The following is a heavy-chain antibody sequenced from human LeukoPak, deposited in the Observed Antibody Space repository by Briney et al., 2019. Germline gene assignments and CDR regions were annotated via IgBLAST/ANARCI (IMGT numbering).Heavy chain of an antibody. Sequence: SETLSLTCAVYGGSFSGYYWSWIRQPPGKGLEWIGEINHSGSTNYNPSLKSRVTISVDTSKNQFSLKLSSVIAADTAVYYCARGMGGPYYYYGMDVWGQGTTVTVSS. V-gene: IGHV4-34*01. CDR1: GGSFSGYY. CDR2: INHSGST. J-gene: IGHJ6*02. CDR3: ARGMGGPYYYYGMDV.